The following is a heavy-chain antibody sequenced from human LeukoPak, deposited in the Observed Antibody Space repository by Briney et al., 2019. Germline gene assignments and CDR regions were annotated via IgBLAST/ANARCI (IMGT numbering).Heavy chain of an antibody. D-gene: IGHD3-3*01. Sequence: NTSETLSLTCTVSGGSISSSRYSWGWIRQPPGKGLEWIGSIYYSGSTYYNPSLKSRVTISVDTSKNQFSLKLSSVTAADTAVYYCARLSPYYDFWSGYYTRGFFGGFDYWGQGTLVTVSS. CDR3: ARLSPYYDFWSGYYTRGFFGGFDY. CDR2: IYYSGST. J-gene: IGHJ4*02. V-gene: IGHV4-39*01. CDR1: GGSISSSRYS.